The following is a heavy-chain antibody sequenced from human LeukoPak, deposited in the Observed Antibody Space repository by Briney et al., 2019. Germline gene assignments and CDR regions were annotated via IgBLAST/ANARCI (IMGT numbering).Heavy chain of an antibody. CDR1: GYTLTQLS. J-gene: IGHJ6*02. CDR3: ATGPVGANLCYYCGMDV. CDR2: FDPEDGEP. V-gene: IGHV1-24*01. D-gene: IGHD1-26*01. Sequence: ASVQVSCKVSGYTLTQLSLHWVRQAPGKGLDWMGGFDPEDGEPIYAQKFQGRVTVPEDTSTDTSYMSLSSLRSEDTAVYYCATGPVGANLCYYCGMDVWGQGTTVTVSS.